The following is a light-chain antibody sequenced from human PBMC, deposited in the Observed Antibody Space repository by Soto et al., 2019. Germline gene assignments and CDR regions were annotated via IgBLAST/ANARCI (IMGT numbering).Light chain of an antibody. V-gene: IGKV1-17*01. CDR3: LQCRSFPRA. CDR2: RAS. CDR1: EDIRDD. J-gene: IGKJ1*01. Sequence: DIQMTQSPSSLSASVGDRVTITCRASEDIRDDLGWFQQKPGKAPTAVISRASRLQNGVPSRFIGSGSGTVFTLTIASLQAEDFATYYCLQCRSFPRAFGQGTKVE.